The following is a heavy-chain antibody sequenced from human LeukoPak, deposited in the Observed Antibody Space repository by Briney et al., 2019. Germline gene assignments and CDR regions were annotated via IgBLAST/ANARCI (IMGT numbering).Heavy chain of an antibody. CDR1: GFTFSSYD. V-gene: IGHV3-13*04. CDR3: ARTSGGYNYGRGGYYFDS. J-gene: IGHJ4*02. D-gene: IGHD5-18*01. Sequence: PGGSLRLSCAASGFTFSSYDMHWVRQVTGKGLEWVSRIGSAGDTYYPGSVKGRFTFSRENAKNSLYLQMNSLRVGDTAVYYCARTSGGYNYGRGGYYFDSWGQGTLVTVSS. CDR2: IGSAGDT.